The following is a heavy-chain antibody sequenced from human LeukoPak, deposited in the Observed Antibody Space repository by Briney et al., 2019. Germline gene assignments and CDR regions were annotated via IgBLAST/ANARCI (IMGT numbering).Heavy chain of an antibody. CDR2: INPSGGST. Sequence: ASVKVSCKASGYTFTSYYMHWVRQAPGQGLEWMGIINPSGGSTSYAQKFQGRVTMTRDTSTSTVYMELSSLRSEDTAVYYCARDRIVGAGPYYYYYGMDVWGQGTTVTVSS. D-gene: IGHD1-26*01. V-gene: IGHV1-46*01. CDR3: ARDRIVGAGPYYYYYGMDV. J-gene: IGHJ6*02. CDR1: GYTFTSYY.